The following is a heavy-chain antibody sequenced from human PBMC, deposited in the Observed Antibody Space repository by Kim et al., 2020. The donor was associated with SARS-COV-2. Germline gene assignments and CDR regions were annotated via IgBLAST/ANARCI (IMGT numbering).Heavy chain of an antibody. CDR1: GGSISSYY. CDR2: IYYSGST. D-gene: IGHD2-15*01. V-gene: IGHV4-59*13. Sequence: SETLSLTCTVSGGSISSYYWSWIRQPPGKGLEWIGYIYYSGSTNYNPSLKSRVTISVDTSKNQFSLKLSSVTAADTAVYYCARGLLHYYYYGMDVWGQGTTVTVSS. CDR3: ARGLLHYYYYGMDV. J-gene: IGHJ6*02.